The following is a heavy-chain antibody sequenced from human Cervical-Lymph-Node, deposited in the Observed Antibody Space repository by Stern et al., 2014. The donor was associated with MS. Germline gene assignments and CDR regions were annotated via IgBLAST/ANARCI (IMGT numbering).Heavy chain of an antibody. J-gene: IGHJ3*02. CDR2: ISAYNGNT. CDR1: GYTFTGKG. V-gene: IGHV1-18*01. CDR3: ARGLLGSDNAFDI. D-gene: IGHD2-21*01. Sequence: QVQLVQSGAEVKKPGASVKVSCKASGYTFTGKGLRWGRQAPGQGLEWMGWISAYNGNTNYAQKLQGRVTMTTDTSSSTAYMELRSLRADYTAVYYCARGLLGSDNAFDIWGQGTMVTVSS.